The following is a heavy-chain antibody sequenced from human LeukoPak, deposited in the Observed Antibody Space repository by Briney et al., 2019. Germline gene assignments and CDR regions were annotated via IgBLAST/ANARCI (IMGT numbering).Heavy chain of an antibody. Sequence: PGGSLRLSCAASGFSFDTYSMNWVRQAPGKGLEWVSSISSSSSYIYHADSVKGRFTISRDNAKNSLYLQMNSLRADDTAVYYCARGIDEWLYLNYWGQGALVTVSS. CDR2: ISSSSSYI. CDR1: GFSFDTYS. D-gene: IGHD3-3*01. CDR3: ARGIDEWLYLNY. V-gene: IGHV3-21*01. J-gene: IGHJ4*02.